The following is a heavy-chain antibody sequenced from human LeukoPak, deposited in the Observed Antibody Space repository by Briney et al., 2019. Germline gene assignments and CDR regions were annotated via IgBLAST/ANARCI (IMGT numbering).Heavy chain of an antibody. V-gene: IGHV1-69*13. CDR3: ARDYCGGDCYHNGQYYYYGMDV. CDR2: IIPIFGTA. Sequence: ASVKVSCKASGGTFSSYAISWVRQAPGQGLEWMGGIIPIFGTANYAQKFQGRVTITADESTSTAYMELSSLRPEDTAVYYCARDYCGGDCYHNGQYYYYGMDVWGQGTTVTVSS. D-gene: IGHD2-21*02. CDR1: GGTFSSYA. J-gene: IGHJ6*02.